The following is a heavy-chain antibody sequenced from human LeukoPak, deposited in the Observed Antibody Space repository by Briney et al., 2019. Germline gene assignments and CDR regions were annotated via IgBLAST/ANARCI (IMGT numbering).Heavy chain of an antibody. J-gene: IGHJ4*02. V-gene: IGHV3-23*01. CDR1: GFTFGNYA. D-gene: IGHD1-26*01. CDR2: ITSGGGST. CDR3: AKGWGALDY. Sequence: PGGSLRLSCAASGFTFGNYAMSWVRQPPGKGLEWVSLITSGGGSTYYADSVKGRFTVSRDNPTDTLSLQMNSLRVEDTAVYYCAKGWGALDYWGQGTLVTVSS.